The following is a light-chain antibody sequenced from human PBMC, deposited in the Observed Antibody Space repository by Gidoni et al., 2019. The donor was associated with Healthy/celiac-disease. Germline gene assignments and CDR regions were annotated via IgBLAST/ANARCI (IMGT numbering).Light chain of an antibody. V-gene: IGKV3-20*01. CDR2: GAS. CDR3: QQYGTSP. Sequence: DIVLTQSPGTLSSSPGERATLSCRASQSVSSSYLAWYQQKPGQAPRLLIYGASSRATGIPDRFSGSGSGTDFTLTISRLEPEDFAVYYCQQYGTSPLGGGTKVEIK. J-gene: IGKJ4*01. CDR1: QSVSSSY.